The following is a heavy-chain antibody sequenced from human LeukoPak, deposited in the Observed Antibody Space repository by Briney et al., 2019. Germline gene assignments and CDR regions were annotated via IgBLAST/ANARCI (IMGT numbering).Heavy chain of an antibody. V-gene: IGHV1-2*02. CDR1: GYSFTGFY. J-gene: IGHJ4*02. D-gene: IGHD3-22*01. CDR2: INPQSGAT. CDR3: ARGGDDSGLYFAY. Sequence: ASVNVSCKASGYSFTGFYIHWARHAPGQGLEWMAWINPQSGATNYAQKFKGRITTTRDMSITTAYMEVTTLRSDDTAVYYCARGGDDSGLYFAYWGQGTLVTVSS.